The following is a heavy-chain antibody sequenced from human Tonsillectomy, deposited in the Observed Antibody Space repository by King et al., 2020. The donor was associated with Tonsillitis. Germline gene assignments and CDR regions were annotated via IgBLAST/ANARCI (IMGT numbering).Heavy chain of an antibody. J-gene: IGHJ3*02. V-gene: IGHV3-23*04. CDR2: ISGSGGST. D-gene: IGHD1-26*01. CDR3: AKRGEGGSYYSLDAFDI. Sequence: VQLVESGGGLVQPGGSLRLSCAASGFTFSSYAMSWVRQAPGKGLEWVSAISGSGGSTYYADSVKGRFTISRDNSKNTLYLQMNSLRAEDTAVYYCAKRGEGGSYYSLDAFDIWGQATMVTVSS. CDR1: GFTFSSYA.